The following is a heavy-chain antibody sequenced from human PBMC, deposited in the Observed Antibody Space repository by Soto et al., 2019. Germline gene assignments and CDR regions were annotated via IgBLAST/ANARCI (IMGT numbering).Heavy chain of an antibody. CDR1: GGTFSSYT. J-gene: IGHJ5*02. D-gene: IGHD3-10*01. Sequence: GASVKVSCKASGGTFSSYTISWVRQAPGQGLEWMGRIIPILGIANYAQKFQGRVTITADKSTSTAYMELSSLRSEDTAVYYCARDYYGTANGYDEFDPWGQGTLVTVSS. CDR3: ARDYYGTANGYDEFDP. CDR2: IIPILGIA. V-gene: IGHV1-69*04.